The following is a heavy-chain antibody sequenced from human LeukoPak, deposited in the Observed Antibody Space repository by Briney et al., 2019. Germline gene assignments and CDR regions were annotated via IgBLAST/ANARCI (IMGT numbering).Heavy chain of an antibody. V-gene: IGHV3-48*01. CDR2: ISSSSSTI. CDR3: ARDPRYCSSTSCYSRLDP. J-gene: IGHJ5*02. Sequence: GGSLRLSCAASGFTFSSYSMNWVRQAPGKGLEWVSYISSSSSTIYYADSVKGRFTISRDNAKNSLYLQMNSLRAEDTAVYYCARDPRYCSSTSCYSRLDPWGQGTLVTVSS. D-gene: IGHD2-2*01. CDR1: GFTFSSYS.